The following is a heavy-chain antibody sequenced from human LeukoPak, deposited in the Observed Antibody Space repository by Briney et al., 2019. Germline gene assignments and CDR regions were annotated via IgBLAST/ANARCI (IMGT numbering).Heavy chain of an antibody. CDR1: GGSISSSNW. V-gene: IGHV4-4*02. J-gene: IGHJ1*01. Sequence: PSETLSLTCAVSGGSISSSNWWSWVRQPPGKGLEWIGEIYHSGSTNYNPSLKSRVTISVDTSKNQFSLKLSSVTAADTAVYYCARALAYCGGDCYTAEYFQHWGQGTLVTVSS. CDR3: ARALAYCGGDCYTAEYFQH. D-gene: IGHD2-21*02. CDR2: IYHSGST.